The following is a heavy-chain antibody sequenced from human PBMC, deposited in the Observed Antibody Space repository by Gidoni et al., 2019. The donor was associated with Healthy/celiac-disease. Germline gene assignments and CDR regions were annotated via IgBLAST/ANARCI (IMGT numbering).Heavy chain of an antibody. J-gene: IGHJ4*02. CDR3: ARVLITFGGVIVPNHLDY. CDR2: SNQSGST. D-gene: IGHD3-16*02. V-gene: IGHV4-34*01. CDR1: GGSFSGYY. Sequence: QLQLQQWGAGLLKPSETLSLTCAAYGGSFSGYYWSWIRQPPGKGLEWIGESNQSGSTNYHPSLKSRVTISVDTSKNQFSLKLSSVTAADTAVYYCARVLITFGGVIVPNHLDYWGQGTLVTVSS.